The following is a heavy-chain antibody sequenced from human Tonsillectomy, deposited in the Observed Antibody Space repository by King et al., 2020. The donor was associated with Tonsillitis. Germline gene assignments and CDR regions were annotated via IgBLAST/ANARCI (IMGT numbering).Heavy chain of an antibody. D-gene: IGHD3-3*01. V-gene: IGHV5-10-1*03. CDR1: GYSFTTHW. J-gene: IGHJ5*02. CDR2: IDPSDSYT. Sequence: QLVQSGAGLKKPGESLRISCKGSGYSFTTHWISWVRQMPGKGLEWMGRIDPSDSYTNYNPSFQGHVTISADKSITTAYLQWSSLKASDTAMYYCARHQANDFWSCYIPAHGFDPWGQGTMVTVSS. CDR3: ARHQANDFWSCYIPAHGFDP.